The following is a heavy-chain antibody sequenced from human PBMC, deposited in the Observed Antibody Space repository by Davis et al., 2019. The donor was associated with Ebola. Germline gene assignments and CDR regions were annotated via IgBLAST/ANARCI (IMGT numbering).Heavy chain of an antibody. D-gene: IGHD3-10*01. V-gene: IGHV4-59*01. Sequence: MPSETLSLTCTVSGGSISSYYWSWIRQPPGKGLEWMGYVSHSGTTKYNPSLKPRVAISIDSSTNQFSLNLNSVTAADSAVYYCARLNPNDRGYFDYWGQGTLVTVSS. J-gene: IGHJ4*02. CDR3: ARLNPNDRGYFDY. CDR1: GGSISSYY. CDR2: VSHSGTT.